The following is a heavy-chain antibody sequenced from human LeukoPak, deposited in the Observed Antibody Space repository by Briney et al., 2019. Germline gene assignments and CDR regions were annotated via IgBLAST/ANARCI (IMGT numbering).Heavy chain of an antibody. CDR3: TKAKDMTSWALEY. CDR2: IKSKGGGGTT. CDR1: GFTFSSYG. Sequence: GGSLRLSCAASGFTFSSYGMHWVRQAPGKGLEWVGRIKSKGGGGTTDYAAPVKGRITISRDDSKNTLYLQMNSLNTEDTAVYYCTKAKDMTSWALEYWGQGALVIVSS. V-gene: IGHV3-15*05. J-gene: IGHJ4*02. D-gene: IGHD2-15*01.